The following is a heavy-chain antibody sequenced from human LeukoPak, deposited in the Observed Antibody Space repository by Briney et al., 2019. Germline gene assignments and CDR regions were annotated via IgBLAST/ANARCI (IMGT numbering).Heavy chain of an antibody. CDR1: GGSFSGYY. CDR2: INHSGST. V-gene: IGHV4-34*01. CDR3: ARQGVAVRGVMILKRPAGFDY. D-gene: IGHD3-10*01. J-gene: IGHJ4*02. Sequence: SETLSLTCAVYGGSFSGYYWSWIRQPPEKGLEWIGEINHSGSTNYNPSLKSRVIISIDTSKNQISLKLRSVTAADTAVYYCARQGVAVRGVMILKRPAGFDYWGQGILVTVSS.